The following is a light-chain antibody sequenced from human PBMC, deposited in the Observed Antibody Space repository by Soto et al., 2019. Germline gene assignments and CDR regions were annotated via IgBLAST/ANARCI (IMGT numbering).Light chain of an antibody. Sequence: DIQMTQSPSTLSASVGDRVTITCRASQSISSWLAWYQQKPGKAPNLLIYKASSLESGIPSRFSGSGSGTEFTLTISSLQPADFAVYYCQQYNSYPLTFGGGTKVEIK. J-gene: IGKJ4*01. CDR1: QSISSW. CDR2: KAS. V-gene: IGKV1-5*03. CDR3: QQYNSYPLT.